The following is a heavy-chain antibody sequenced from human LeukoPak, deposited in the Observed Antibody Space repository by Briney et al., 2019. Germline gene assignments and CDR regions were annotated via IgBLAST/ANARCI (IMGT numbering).Heavy chain of an antibody. D-gene: IGHD1-7*01. V-gene: IGHV2-70*04. Sequence: SGPALVKPTQTLTLTCTLSGFSLSTSGMRVSWIRQPPGKALEYLARIDWDDDKFYSTSLKTRLTISKDTSKNQVVLAMTNVDPVDTATYYCARSSNLNFCLDSWGRGNLVTGSS. CDR3: ARSSNLNFCLDS. CDR2: IDWDDDK. J-gene: IGHJ4*02. CDR1: GFSLSTSGMR.